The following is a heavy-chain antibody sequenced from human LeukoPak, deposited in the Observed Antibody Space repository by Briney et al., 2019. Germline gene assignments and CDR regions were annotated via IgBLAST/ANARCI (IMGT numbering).Heavy chain of an antibody. Sequence: SETLSLTCTVSGYSISSGYYWGWIRQPPGKGLEWIGSIYHSGSTYYNPSLKSRVTISVDTSRNQFSLNVRSVTAADTAVYYCARDNRPSYGRFDYWGQGTLVTVS. CDR1: GYSISSGYY. D-gene: IGHD4-17*01. V-gene: IGHV4-38-2*02. CDR3: ARDNRPSYGRFDY. J-gene: IGHJ4*02. CDR2: IYHSGST.